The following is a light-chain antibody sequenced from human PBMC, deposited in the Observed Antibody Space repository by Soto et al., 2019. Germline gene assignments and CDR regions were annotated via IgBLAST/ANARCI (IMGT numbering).Light chain of an antibody. J-gene: IGKJ1*01. CDR1: QSVSSSF. CDR3: QQYESSPCT. V-gene: IGKV3-20*01. CDR2: GAS. Sequence: ESVLTQSPGTLSLSPGERATLSCRASQSVSSSFLAWYQLKPGQAPRLLIYGASSRATGIPDRFSGSGSGADFTLIIRSLEPDDFAVYYCQQYESSPCTFGQGTKVEI.